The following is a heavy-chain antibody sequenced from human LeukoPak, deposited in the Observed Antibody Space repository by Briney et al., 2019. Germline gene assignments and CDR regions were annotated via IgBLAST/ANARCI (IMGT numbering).Heavy chain of an antibody. CDR1: GFTFSTYA. D-gene: IGHD5-12*01. J-gene: IGHJ3*02. CDR2: ISGSGDST. CDR3: ANSGSHRGYDKAYDVFNI. V-gene: IGHV3-23*01. Sequence: TGGSLRLSCAASGFTFSTYAMSWVRQAPGKGMERVSVISGSGDSTYYADSVKGRFTISRDNSKNTLYLQMNTLRAEDTAVYYCANSGSHRGYDKAYDVFNIGGKGKMVTVSS.